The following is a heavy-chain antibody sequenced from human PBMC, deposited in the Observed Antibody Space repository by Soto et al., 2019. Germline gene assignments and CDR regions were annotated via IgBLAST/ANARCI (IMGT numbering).Heavy chain of an antibody. CDR2: IWYDGSNE. J-gene: IGHJ5*02. CDR3: ARDLCGGSYRSGWFDP. Sequence: QVQLVESGGGVVQPGRALRLSCAASGLTFSSYGMHWVRQAPGKGLEWVAFIWYDGSNEYYADSVKGRFTISRDNSKNKLYLQMNSLRAEDTAVYYCARDLCGGSYRSGWFDPWGQGTLVTVSS. CDR1: GLTFSSYG. V-gene: IGHV3-33*01. D-gene: IGHD1-26*01.